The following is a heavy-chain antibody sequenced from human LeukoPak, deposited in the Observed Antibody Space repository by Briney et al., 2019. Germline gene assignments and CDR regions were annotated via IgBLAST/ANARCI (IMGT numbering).Heavy chain of an antibody. V-gene: IGHV3-74*01. CDR1: GFTVSTYW. J-gene: IGHJ4*02. CDR3: ARVGDYGSGFDY. Sequence: GGSLRLSCAASGFTVSTYWMHWVRQGPGKGLVWVSRLLSDASRTTYAHSVKGRFTISGDNAKNTLYLQMNSLREEDTAVYYCARVGDYGSGFDYWGQGTLVTVSS. CDR2: LLSDASRT. D-gene: IGHD3-10*01.